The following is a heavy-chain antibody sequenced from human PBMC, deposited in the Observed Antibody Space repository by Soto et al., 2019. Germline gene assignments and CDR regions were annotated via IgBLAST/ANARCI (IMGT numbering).Heavy chain of an antibody. J-gene: IGHJ5*02. V-gene: IGHV4-39*01. D-gene: IGHD6-13*01. CDR1: GASISSRNFL. CDR2: FYSGST. CDR3: ATTRGIAVGGSFDH. Sequence: SGTLFPTCLVSGASISSRNFLLGRVRQPPGKGLGWVGTFYSGSTYNNPSLKSRVTISVDTSKNQFSLKLSSVAAEDTAIYYCATTRGIAVGGSFDHWGQGTLVTVSS.